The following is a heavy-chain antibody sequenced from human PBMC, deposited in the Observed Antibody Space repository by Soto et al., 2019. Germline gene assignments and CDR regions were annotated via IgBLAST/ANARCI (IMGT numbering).Heavy chain of an antibody. D-gene: IGHD6-19*01. CDR3: GRCAVSGIAYWFDP. CDR2: IYPGTSET. J-gene: IGHJ5*02. CDR1: GYNFSNYW. V-gene: IGHV5-51*01. Sequence: GESLKISCKASGYNFSNYWIAWVRQMPGKGLEWMGIIYPGTSETRYSPSFQGQVTISADKSISTAYLQWSSLKASDTAIFYCGRCAVSGIAYWFDPWGQGTPVTSPQ.